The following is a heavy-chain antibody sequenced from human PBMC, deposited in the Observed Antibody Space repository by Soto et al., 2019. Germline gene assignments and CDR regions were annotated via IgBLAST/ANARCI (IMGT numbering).Heavy chain of an antibody. CDR3: AILPRSYGDYVFWFDP. D-gene: IGHD4-17*01. CDR1: GYTLTELS. J-gene: IGHJ5*02. V-gene: IGHV1-24*01. CDR2: FDPEDGET. Sequence: GASVKVSCKVSGYTLTELSMHWVRQAPGKGLEWMGGFDPEDGETIYAQKFQGRVTMTEDTSTDTAYMELSSLRSEDTAVYYCAILPRSYGDYVFWFDPWGQGTLVTVCS.